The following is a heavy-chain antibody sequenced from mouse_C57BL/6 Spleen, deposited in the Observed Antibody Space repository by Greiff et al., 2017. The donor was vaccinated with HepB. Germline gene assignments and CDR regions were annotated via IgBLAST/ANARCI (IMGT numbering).Heavy chain of an antibody. CDR3: ASDYYGSSPLDY. Sequence: VQLQQSGAELVRPGASVKLSCKASGYTFTDYYINWVKQRPGQGLEWIARIYPGSGNTYYNEKFKGKATLTAEKSSSTAYMQLSSLTSEDSAVYFCASDYYGSSPLDYWGQGTTLTVSS. CDR2: IYPGSGNT. J-gene: IGHJ2*01. CDR1: GYTFTDYY. V-gene: IGHV1-76*01. D-gene: IGHD1-1*01.